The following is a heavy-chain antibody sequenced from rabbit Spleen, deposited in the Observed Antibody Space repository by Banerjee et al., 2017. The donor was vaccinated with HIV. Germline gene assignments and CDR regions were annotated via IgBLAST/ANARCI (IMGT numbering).Heavy chain of an antibody. Sequence: LTCTASGFSFSSTYWIWLVRQAPGKGLEWIACIGTGDGNTYYASWAKGRFTISKTSSTTVTLQMTSLTAADTATYFCARDTGSYDYIDVYFNLWGPGTLVTVS. CDR3: ARDTGSYDYIDVYFNL. D-gene: IGHD6-1*01. J-gene: IGHJ4*01. CDR2: IGTGDGNT. CDR1: GFSFSSTYW. V-gene: IGHV1S45*01.